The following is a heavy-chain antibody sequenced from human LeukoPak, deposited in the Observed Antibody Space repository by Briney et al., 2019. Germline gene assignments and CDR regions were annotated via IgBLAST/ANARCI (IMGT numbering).Heavy chain of an antibody. D-gene: IGHD2-15*01. CDR1: GFTFSSYA. Sequence: GGSLRLSCAASGFTFSSYAMSWVRQAPGKGLEWVSAISGSGGSTYYADSVKGRFTISRDNSKNTLYLQMNSLGAEDTAVYYCAKDLEPGVAANFDYWGQGTLVTVSS. V-gene: IGHV3-23*01. CDR3: AKDLEPGVAANFDY. CDR2: ISGSGGST. J-gene: IGHJ4*02.